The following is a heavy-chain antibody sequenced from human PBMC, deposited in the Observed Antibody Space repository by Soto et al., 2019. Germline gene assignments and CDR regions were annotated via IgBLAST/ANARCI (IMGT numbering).Heavy chain of an antibody. CDR3: AKSSGMYYYDSSGYYHYDY. CDR2: ISGSGVST. Sequence: GGSLRLSCAASGFTFSSYAMSWVRQAPGKGLEWVSAISGSGVSTYYADSVKGRFTISRDNSKNTLYLQMNSLRAEDTAVYYCAKSSGMYYYDSSGYYHYDYWGPGTLVTVSS. CDR1: GFTFSSYA. J-gene: IGHJ4*02. D-gene: IGHD3-22*01. V-gene: IGHV3-23*01.